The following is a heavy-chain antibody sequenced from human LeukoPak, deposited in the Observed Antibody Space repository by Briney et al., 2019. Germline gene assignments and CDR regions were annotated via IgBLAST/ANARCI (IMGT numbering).Heavy chain of an antibody. D-gene: IGHD6-19*01. CDR3: AKVSQSRWLAGNYWYFDL. CDR2: ISGSGGST. V-gene: IGHV3-23*01. CDR1: GFTFSSYA. J-gene: IGHJ2*01. Sequence: PGGSLRLSCAASGFTFSSYAMSWVRQAPGKGLEWGSAISGSGGSTYYADPVKGRFTISRDNSKNTLYLQMNSLRAEDTAVYYWAKVSQSRWLAGNYWYFDLWGRGTLVTVPS.